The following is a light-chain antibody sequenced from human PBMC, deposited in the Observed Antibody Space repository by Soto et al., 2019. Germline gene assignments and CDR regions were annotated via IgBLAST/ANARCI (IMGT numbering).Light chain of an antibody. V-gene: IGKV3-15*01. Sequence: EIVMTQSPASLSVPPGERATLSCRASQSVSTNFAWYLQKPGQAPRLLIYGASARATAVPARFTASGSGTEFTLSISSLQSDDFGVYYGQQYDTWPRTFGQGTKVEIK. CDR3: QQYDTWPRT. CDR1: QSVSTN. J-gene: IGKJ1*01. CDR2: GAS.